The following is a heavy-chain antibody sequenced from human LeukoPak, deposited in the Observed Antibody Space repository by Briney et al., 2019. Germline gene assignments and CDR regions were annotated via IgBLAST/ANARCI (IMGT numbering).Heavy chain of an antibody. CDR2: ILQDGSER. V-gene: IGHV3-7*01. D-gene: IGHD3-22*01. CDR1: GFTFSIYW. Sequence: PGGSLRISCAISGFTFSIYWMSWVRQAPGKGLEWVANILQDGSERYYVDSVKGRFIISRDNSKSSLYLQMNSLRAEDTAVYYCARVSSGHYNTFDIWGQGTMVTVSS. J-gene: IGHJ3*02. CDR3: ARVSSGHYNTFDI.